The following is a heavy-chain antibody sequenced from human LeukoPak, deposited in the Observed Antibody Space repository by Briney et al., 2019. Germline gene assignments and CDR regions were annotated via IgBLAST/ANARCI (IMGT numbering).Heavy chain of an antibody. CDR2: INPNSGGA. CDR1: GYTFTQYY. V-gene: IGHV1-2*02. J-gene: IGHJ4*02. Sequence: ASVTLCCTPSGYTFTQYYMHWVRQPPGQGLEWMGWINPNSGGANYAKIIQGRVTMTRDTSISTAYMELSSLRYDDTALYYCARGQSLNDYWGQGTLVTVSS. CDR3: ARGQSLNDY.